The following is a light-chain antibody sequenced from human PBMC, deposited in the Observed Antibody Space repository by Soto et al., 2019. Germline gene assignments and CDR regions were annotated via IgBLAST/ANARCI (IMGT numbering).Light chain of an antibody. CDR2: GAS. CDR3: QQFGSSPLT. CDR1: QSVSRSF. V-gene: IGKV3-20*01. Sequence: EIVLTQSPGTLSLSPGERATLSCRASQSVSRSFLAWYQQKSGQAPRLLIYGASSRATSIPDRFSGSGSGTDFTLTISRLEPADFAVYFCQQFGSSPLTFGGGTKVEI. J-gene: IGKJ4*01.